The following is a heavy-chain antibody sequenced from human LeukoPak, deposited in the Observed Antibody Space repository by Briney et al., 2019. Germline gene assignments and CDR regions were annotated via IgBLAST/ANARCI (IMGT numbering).Heavy chain of an antibody. Sequence: PSETLSLTCTVSGGSISSSSYYWGWIRQPPGKGLEWIGSIYYSGSTYYNPSLKSRVTISVDTSKNQFSLKLSSVTAADTAVYYCAREGYDILTGYYPWGQGTLVTVSS. CDR1: GGSISSSSYY. J-gene: IGHJ5*02. V-gene: IGHV4-39*02. CDR2: IYYSGST. D-gene: IGHD3-9*01. CDR3: AREGYDILTGYYP.